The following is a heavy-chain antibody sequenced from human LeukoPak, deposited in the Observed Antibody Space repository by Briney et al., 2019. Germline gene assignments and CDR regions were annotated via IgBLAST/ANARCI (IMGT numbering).Heavy chain of an antibody. V-gene: IGHV5-51*01. CDR3: ARHYDSSGYSDY. CDR1: GFIFTDYW. J-gene: IGHJ4*02. CDR2: IYPGDSDT. D-gene: IGHD3-22*01. Sequence: GESLKISCKGSGFIFTDYWIGWVRQMPGKGLEWMGIIYPGDSDTRKSPSLQGQVTISADKSISTAYLQWSSLKASDTAMYYCARHYDSSGYSDYWGQGTLVTVSS.